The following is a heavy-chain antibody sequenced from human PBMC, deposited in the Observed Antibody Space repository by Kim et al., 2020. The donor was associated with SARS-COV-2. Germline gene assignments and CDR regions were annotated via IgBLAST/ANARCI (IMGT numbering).Heavy chain of an antibody. Sequence: SETLSLTCTVSGGSISSYYWSWIRQPPGKGLEWIGYIYYSGSTNYNPSLKSRVTISVDTSKNQFSLKLSSVTAADTAVYYCARGGAFLEWLGEFDPWGQGTLVTVSS. D-gene: IGHD3-3*01. CDR2: IYYSGST. CDR3: ARGGAFLEWLGEFDP. J-gene: IGHJ5*02. CDR1: GGSISSYY. V-gene: IGHV4-59*01.